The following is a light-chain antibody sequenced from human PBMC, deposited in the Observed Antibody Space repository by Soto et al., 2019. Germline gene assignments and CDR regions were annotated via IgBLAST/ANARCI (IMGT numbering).Light chain of an antibody. CDR2: EVS. CDR1: SSDVGGYNY. Sequence: QSALTQPASVCGSPGQSITISCTGTSSDVGGYNYVSWYQQHPGKAPKLMIYEVSNRPSGVSNRFSGSKSGNTASLTISGLQAEDEADYYCSSYTSSRTLVFGGGTKLTVL. V-gene: IGLV2-14*01. J-gene: IGLJ2*01. CDR3: SSYTSSRTLV.